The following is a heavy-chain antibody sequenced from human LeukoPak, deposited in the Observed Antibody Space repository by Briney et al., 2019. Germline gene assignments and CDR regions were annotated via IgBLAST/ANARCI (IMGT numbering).Heavy chain of an antibody. CDR1: GFIVNTYY. CDR2: IKQDGSEK. J-gene: IGHJ6*03. V-gene: IGHV3-7*01. D-gene: IGHD3-10*01. Sequence: GGSLRLSCAVSGFIVNTYYMSWVRQAPGKGLEWVANIKQDGSEKYYVDSVKGRFTISRDNAKNSLYLQMNSLRAEDTAVYYCARQKRWFGELSPYYMDVWGKGTTVTVSS. CDR3: ARQKRWFGELSPYYMDV.